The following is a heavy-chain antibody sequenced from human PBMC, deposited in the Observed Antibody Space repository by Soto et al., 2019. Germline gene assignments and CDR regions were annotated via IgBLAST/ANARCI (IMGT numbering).Heavy chain of an antibody. CDR1: GGSISSSGCY. Sequence: SETLSLTCTVSGGSISSSGCYWGWIRQPPGKGLEWIGSIYYSGSTYYNPSLKSRVTISVDTSKNQFSLKLSSVTAADTAVYYCARVFSDSSSFFDPWGQGTLVTVSS. D-gene: IGHD6-13*01. CDR2: IYYSGST. V-gene: IGHV4-39*01. J-gene: IGHJ5*02. CDR3: ARVFSDSSSFFDP.